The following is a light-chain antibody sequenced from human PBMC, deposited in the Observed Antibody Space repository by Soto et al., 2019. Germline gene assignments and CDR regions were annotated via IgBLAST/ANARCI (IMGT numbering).Light chain of an antibody. CDR1: SSNIGSHV. Sequence: QSVLTQPPSASGAPGQRVTISCSGSSSNIGSHVVSWYQQLPGTAPKLLIYSNNHRPSGVPDRFSGSKSGTSASLAISGLQSDDEADYYCAAWDESLNAPYVFATGTKVTVL. J-gene: IGLJ1*01. V-gene: IGLV1-44*01. CDR3: AAWDESLNAPYV. CDR2: SNN.